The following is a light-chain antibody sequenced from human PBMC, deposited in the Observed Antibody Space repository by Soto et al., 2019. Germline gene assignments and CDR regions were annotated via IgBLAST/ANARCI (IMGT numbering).Light chain of an antibody. Sequence: QSALTQPASVSGSPGQSITISCTGTSSDVGSYNDVSWYQQNPGPAPKLMIYKVSNRPAGVSNRFSGSKSGNTASLTISGRQAEDEANYYCSSYTSISTRVFGGGTKLTVL. CDR2: KVS. CDR3: SSYTSISTRV. CDR1: SSDVGSYND. V-gene: IGLV2-14*01. J-gene: IGLJ3*02.